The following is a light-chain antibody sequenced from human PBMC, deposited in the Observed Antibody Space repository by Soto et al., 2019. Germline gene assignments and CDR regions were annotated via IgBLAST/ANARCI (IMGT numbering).Light chain of an antibody. V-gene: IGKV3-20*01. CDR3: QQYGSSPPIT. CDR1: QAINNN. Sequence: VLTQAPDTLSVSQGERATLSCRASQAINNNVAWYQLKDGQVPRLLIYGASSRATGIPDRFSGSGSGTDLTLTISRLEPEDFAVYYCQQYGSSPPITFGQGTRLEIK. J-gene: IGKJ5*01. CDR2: GAS.